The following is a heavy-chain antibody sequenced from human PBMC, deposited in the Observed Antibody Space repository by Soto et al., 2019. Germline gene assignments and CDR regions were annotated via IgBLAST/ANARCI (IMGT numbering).Heavy chain of an antibody. CDR1: GFTFSSYA. CDR3: ARGKQRSGVRGVIIKSPFDY. J-gene: IGHJ4*02. D-gene: IGHD3-10*01. Sequence: QVQLVESGGGVVQPGRSLRLSCAASGFTFSSYAMHWVRQAPGKGLEWVAVISYDGSNKYYADSVKGRFTISRDNSKNPLYLQMNRLRAEDTAVYYCARGKQRSGVRGVIIKSPFDYWGQGTLVTVSS. CDR2: ISYDGSNK. V-gene: IGHV3-30-3*01.